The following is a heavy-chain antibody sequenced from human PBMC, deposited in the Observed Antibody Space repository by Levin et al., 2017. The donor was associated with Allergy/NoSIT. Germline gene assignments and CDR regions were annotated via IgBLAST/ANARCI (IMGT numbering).Heavy chain of an antibody. CDR1: GGSFGDSY. J-gene: IGHJ3*02. CDR2: INHRGST. Sequence: SETLSLTCAVYGGSFGDSYWSWIRQPPGKGLEWIGEINHRGSTNYKPSLKSRVTISVDTSKNQFSLKVNSVTAADTAVYYCARDPSGGAYAGSDAFDIWGQGTMVTVSS. D-gene: IGHD2-2*01. V-gene: IGHV4-34*01. CDR3: ARDPSGGAYAGSDAFDI.